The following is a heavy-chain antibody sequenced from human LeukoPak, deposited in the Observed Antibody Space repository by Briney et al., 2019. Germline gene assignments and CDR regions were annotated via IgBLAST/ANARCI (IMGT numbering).Heavy chain of an antibody. Sequence: PSETLSLTCAIYGGSFSGYYWSWSRQPAGKGLQWIGEINHSGSTNYNPSLKSRVTISVDTSKNQFSLELSSVTAADTAVYYCARVAGRGYSYGATFDYWGQGTLVTISS. CDR3: ARVAGRGYSYGATFDY. D-gene: IGHD5-18*01. J-gene: IGHJ4*02. V-gene: IGHV4-34*01. CDR1: GGSFSGYY. CDR2: INHSGST.